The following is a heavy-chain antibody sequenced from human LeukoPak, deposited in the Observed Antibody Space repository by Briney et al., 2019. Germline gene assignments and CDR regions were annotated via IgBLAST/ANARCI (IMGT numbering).Heavy chain of an antibody. CDR1: GGSFSGYY. V-gene: IGHV4-34*01. J-gene: IGHJ3*02. D-gene: IGHD5-18*01. CDR2: INHSGST. Sequence: SETLSLTCAVYGGSFSGYYWSWIRQPPGKGLEWIGEINHSGSTNYNPSLKSRVTISVDTPKNQFSLKLSSVTAADTAVYYCARWGRGYSYGWGYAFDIWGQGTMVTVSS. CDR3: ARWGRGYSYGWGYAFDI.